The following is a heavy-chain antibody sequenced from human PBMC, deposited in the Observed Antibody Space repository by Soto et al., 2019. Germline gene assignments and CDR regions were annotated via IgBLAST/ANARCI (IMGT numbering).Heavy chain of an antibody. CDR3: ARTGGGLAARPPES. J-gene: IGHJ5*02. V-gene: IGHV1-18*04. CDR1: GYMFTTYA. D-gene: IGHD3-16*01. Sequence: GASVNVSCKTSGYMFTTYAISWVRQAPGHGLEWMAWISAYNGNKKYAQKFQGRVTMTTDTSTSTVSMELRSLTSDDTAIYYCARTGGGLAARPPESWGTQTLVSGSS. CDR2: ISAYNGNK.